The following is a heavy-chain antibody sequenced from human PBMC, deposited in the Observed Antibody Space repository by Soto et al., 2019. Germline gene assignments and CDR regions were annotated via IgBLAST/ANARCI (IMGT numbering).Heavy chain of an antibody. J-gene: IGHJ6*02. CDR1: EGTFSSYA. D-gene: IGHD2-21*02. CDR3: ARQANCGGDCYTGVNYYYYYGMDV. CDR2: IIPIFGTA. Sequence: QVQLVQSGAEVKKPGSSVKVSCKASEGTFSSYAISWVRQAPGQGLEWMGGIIPIFGTANYAQKFQGRVTITADESTSTAYMELSSLRSEDTAVYYCARQANCGGDCYTGVNYYYYYGMDVWGQGTTVTVSS. V-gene: IGHV1-69*01.